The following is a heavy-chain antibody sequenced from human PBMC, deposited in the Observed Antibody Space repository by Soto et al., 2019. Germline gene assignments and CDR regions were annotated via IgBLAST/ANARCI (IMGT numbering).Heavy chain of an antibody. J-gene: IGHJ4*02. CDR2: INAHSGGT. D-gene: IGHD6-25*01. V-gene: IGHV1-2*02. Sequence: ASVKVSCKASGFSFTGYYIHWLRQAPGQGLEWMGWINAHSGGTEYAQKFQGRVTVTRNTSISTVYMELSGLRPDDTAVYYCARRKERSGPHYFDYWGQGSQVTVSS. CDR1: GFSFTGYY. CDR3: ARRKERSGPHYFDY.